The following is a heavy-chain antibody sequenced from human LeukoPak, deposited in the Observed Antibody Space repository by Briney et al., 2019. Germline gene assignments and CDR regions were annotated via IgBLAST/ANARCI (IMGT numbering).Heavy chain of an antibody. Sequence: SVKVSCKASGGTFSSYAISWVRQAPGQGLEWMGRIIPIFGIANYAQKFQGRVTITADKSTSTAYMKLSSLRSEDTAVYYCASCPGIAAGGFGMDVWGQGTTVTVSS. CDR1: GGTFSSYA. D-gene: IGHD6-13*01. CDR2: IIPIFGIA. CDR3: ASCPGIAAGGFGMDV. J-gene: IGHJ6*02. V-gene: IGHV1-69*04.